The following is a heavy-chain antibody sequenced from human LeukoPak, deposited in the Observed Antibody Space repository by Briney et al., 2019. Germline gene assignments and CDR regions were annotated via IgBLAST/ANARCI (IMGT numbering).Heavy chain of an antibody. CDR1: GFTFSSYA. J-gene: IGHJ4*02. D-gene: IGHD3-10*01. CDR3: AKEWATMVRGVIWAFDY. V-gene: IGHV3-23*01. Sequence: QTGGSLRLSCAASGFTFSSYAMSWVRQAPGKGLEWVSAISGSGGSTYYADSVKGRFTISRDNSKNTLYLQMNSLRAEDTAVYYCAKEWATMVRGVIWAFDYWGQGTLVTVSS. CDR2: ISGSGGST.